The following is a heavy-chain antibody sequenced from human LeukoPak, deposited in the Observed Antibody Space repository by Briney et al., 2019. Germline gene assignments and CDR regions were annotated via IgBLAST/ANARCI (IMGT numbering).Heavy chain of an antibody. CDR3: AKVSIAARSPYYYGMDV. D-gene: IGHD6-6*01. CDR2: IIPIFGTA. Sequence: SVKVSCKASGGTFSSYAISWVRQAPGQGLEWMGGIIPIFGTANYAQKFQGRVTITADESTSTAYMELSSLRSEDTAVYYCAKVSIAARSPYYYGMDVWGQGTTVTVSS. CDR1: GGTFSSYA. V-gene: IGHV1-69*13. J-gene: IGHJ6*02.